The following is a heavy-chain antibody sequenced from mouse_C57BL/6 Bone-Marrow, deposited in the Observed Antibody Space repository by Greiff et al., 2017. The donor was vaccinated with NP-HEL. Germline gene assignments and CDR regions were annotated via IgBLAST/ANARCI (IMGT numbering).Heavy chain of an antibody. J-gene: IGHJ4*01. CDR3: ARFRLGAMDY. Sequence: QVQLQQPGAELVKPGASVKLSCKASGYTFTSYWMHWVKQRPGQGLEWIGMIHPNSGSTNYNEKFKSKATLTVDKSSSTADMQLSSLTSEDSAVYYCARFRLGAMDYWGQGTSVTVSS. CDR2: IHPNSGST. V-gene: IGHV1-64*01. CDR1: GYTFTSYW.